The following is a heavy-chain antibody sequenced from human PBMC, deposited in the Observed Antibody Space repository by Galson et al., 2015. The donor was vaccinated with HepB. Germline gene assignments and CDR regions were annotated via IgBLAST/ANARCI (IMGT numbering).Heavy chain of an antibody. CDR1: GYTFTSYG. D-gene: IGHD2-2*01. CDR3: ARDRGRSNTRTLGNFDY. Sequence: SVKVSCKASGYTFTSYGISWVRQAPGQGLEWMGWISAYNGNTNYAQKLQGRVTMTTDTSTSTAYMELRSLRSDDTAVYYCARDRGRSNTRTLGNFDYWGQGTLVTVSS. V-gene: IGHV1-18*01. J-gene: IGHJ4*02. CDR2: ISAYNGNT.